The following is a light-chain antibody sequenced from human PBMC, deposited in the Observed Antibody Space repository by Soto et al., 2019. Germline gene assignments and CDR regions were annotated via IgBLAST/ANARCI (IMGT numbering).Light chain of an antibody. V-gene: IGLV1-47*01. CDR2: RNS. CDR1: SSNIVTNH. J-gene: IGLJ3*02. CDR3: AAWDDSLSGWV. Sequence: QSGLTQPPSASGTPGQRVTISCSGSSSNIVTNHVYWYQHLPGTAPKLLIYRNSLRPSGVPDRFSGSKSGTSASLAISGIRSEDEADYYCAAWDDSLSGWVFGGGTKLTVL.